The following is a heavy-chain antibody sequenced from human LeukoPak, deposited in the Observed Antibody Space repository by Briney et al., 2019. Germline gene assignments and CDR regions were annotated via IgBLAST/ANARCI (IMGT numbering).Heavy chain of an antibody. J-gene: IGHJ2*01. Sequence: PSETLSLTCAVYGGSFSGYYWSWIRQPPGKGLEWIGEINHSGSTNYNPSLKSRVTISVDTSKNQFSLKLSSVTAADTAVYYCARGSSGGSYYRWYFDLWGRGTLATVSS. CDR1: GGSFSGYY. D-gene: IGHD1-26*01. CDR2: INHSGST. V-gene: IGHV4-34*01. CDR3: ARGSSGGSYYRWYFDL.